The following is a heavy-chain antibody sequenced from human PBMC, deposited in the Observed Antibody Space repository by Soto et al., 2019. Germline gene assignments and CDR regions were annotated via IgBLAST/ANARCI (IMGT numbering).Heavy chain of an antibody. Sequence: QVQLQESGPGLVKPSETLSLTCTVSGDSVTRGSHYWSWISQPPGKGLEYIGYIFYSENTSYHPSPKGRVPISLNSCKNQFSLKGSPVTLAETALYYCARAPVERVTLGNSYSFVVNVWGQGTTVTV. CDR1: GDSVTRGSHY. V-gene: IGHV4-61*01. D-gene: IGHD5-18*01. CDR2: IFYSENT. J-gene: IGHJ6*02. CDR3: ARAPVERVTLGNSYSFVVNV.